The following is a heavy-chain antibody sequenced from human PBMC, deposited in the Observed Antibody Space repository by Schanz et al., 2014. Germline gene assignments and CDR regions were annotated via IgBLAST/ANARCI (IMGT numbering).Heavy chain of an antibody. V-gene: IGHV3-23*04. Sequence: EVHLEESGGGLVQPGGSQRLSCAVSGFTFSNCDMTWVRQAPGKGLEWVSAISGSGETTYYADSVKGRFTISRDNSKNALYLQMNSLRAEDTAVYYCARRITGTHHNPYYHGMDVWGQGTTVTVSS. CDR3: ARRITGTHHNPYYHGMDV. J-gene: IGHJ6*02. CDR2: ISGSGETT. CDR1: GFTFSNCD. D-gene: IGHD1-20*01.